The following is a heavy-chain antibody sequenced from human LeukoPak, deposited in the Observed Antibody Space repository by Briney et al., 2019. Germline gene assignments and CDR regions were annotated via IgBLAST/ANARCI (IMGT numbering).Heavy chain of an antibody. CDR3: ARARGRYYDSSGSDY. V-gene: IGHV1-2*02. D-gene: IGHD3-22*01. Sequence: ASVKVSCKASGYTFTGYYMHWVRQAPGQGLEWMGWINPNSGGTNYAQKFQGRVTMTRDTSISTAYMELSRLRSDDTAVYYCARARGRYYDSSGSDYWGQGTLVTVSS. CDR1: GYTFTGYY. CDR2: INPNSGGT. J-gene: IGHJ4*02.